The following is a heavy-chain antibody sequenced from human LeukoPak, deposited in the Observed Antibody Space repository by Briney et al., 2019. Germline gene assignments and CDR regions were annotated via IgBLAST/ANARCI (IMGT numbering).Heavy chain of an antibody. CDR3: ARDEDIVGSTEDAFDI. Sequence: SQTLSLTCAISGDSVSSNSATWNWIRQSPSRGLEWLGRTYYRSKWYNDYAVSVKSRIIINPDTSKNQFSLQLNSVTPEDTAVYYCARDEDIVGSTEDAFDIWGQGIMVTVSS. V-gene: IGHV6-1*01. CDR1: GDSVSSNSAT. D-gene: IGHD1-26*01. CDR2: TYYRSKWYN. J-gene: IGHJ3*02.